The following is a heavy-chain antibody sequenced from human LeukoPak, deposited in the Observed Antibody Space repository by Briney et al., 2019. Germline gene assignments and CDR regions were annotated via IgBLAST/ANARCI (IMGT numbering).Heavy chain of an antibody. CDR3: ATSPDIEASGTLYYLDF. V-gene: IGHV3-23*01. CDR1: GFTFRSYG. Sequence: GGSLRLSCAASGFTFRSYGVSWVRQAPGKGPEWVSSISGSGGYTYYADSVQGRFTISRDNSKSTLSLQMNSLRAEDAAIYYCATSPDIEASGTLYYLDFWGQGTLVSVSS. J-gene: IGHJ4*02. D-gene: IGHD1-7*01. CDR2: ISGSGGYT.